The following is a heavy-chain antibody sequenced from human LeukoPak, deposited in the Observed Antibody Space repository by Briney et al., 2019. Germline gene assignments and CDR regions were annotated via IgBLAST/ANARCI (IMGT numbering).Heavy chain of an antibody. D-gene: IGHD6-19*01. CDR3: AREPSSGWYEGSTGYFDY. Sequence: GGSLRLSCAASGFTVSSNYMSWVRQAPGKGLEWVSVIYSGGSTYYADSVKGRFTISRDNSKNKLYLQMNSLRAEDTAVYYCAREPSSGWYEGSTGYFDYWGQGTLVTVSS. V-gene: IGHV3-66*02. CDR2: IYSGGST. J-gene: IGHJ4*02. CDR1: GFTVSSNY.